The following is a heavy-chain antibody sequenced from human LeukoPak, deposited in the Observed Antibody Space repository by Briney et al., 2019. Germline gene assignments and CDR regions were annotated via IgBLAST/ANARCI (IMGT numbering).Heavy chain of an antibody. D-gene: IGHD6-19*01. CDR3: VKDSGWFHFDS. CDR1: GLTVSNHW. Sequence: PTGGSLRLSCVASGLTVSNHWMSWVRQAPGKGLEWVGHIKEDGSSQNYADSVKGRFTISRDNAKSSLHLQMNGLRAGDAAMYYCVKDSGWFHFDSWGQGTLVTVSS. V-gene: IGHV3-7*03. J-gene: IGHJ4*02. CDR2: IKEDGSSQ.